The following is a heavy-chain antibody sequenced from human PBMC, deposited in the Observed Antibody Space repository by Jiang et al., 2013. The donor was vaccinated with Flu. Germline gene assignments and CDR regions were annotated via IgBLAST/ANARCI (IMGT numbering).Heavy chain of an antibody. CDR2: IYYSGST. D-gene: IGHD3-22*01. V-gene: IGHV4-39*01. CDR3: AEFVDYYDSSGYNRTGYFDY. CDR1: GGSISSSSYY. J-gene: IGHJ4*02. Sequence: SLTCTVSGGSISSSSYYWGWIRQPPGKGLEWIGSIYYSGSTYYNPSLKSRVTISVDTSKNQFSLKLSSVTAADTAVYYCAEFVDYYDSSGYNRTGYFDYWGQGTLVTVSS.